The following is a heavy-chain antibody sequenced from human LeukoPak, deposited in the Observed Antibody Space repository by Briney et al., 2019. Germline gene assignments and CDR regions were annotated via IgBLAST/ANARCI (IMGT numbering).Heavy chain of an antibody. Sequence: ASVKVSCKASGYTFTGYYMHWVRQAPGQGLEWMGWINPNSGGTNYAQKFQGRVTMTRDTSISTAYMELSRLRSDDTAVYYCARVGHGDYVGVWFDPWGQGTLVTVSS. J-gene: IGHJ5*02. D-gene: IGHD4-17*01. CDR3: ARVGHGDYVGVWFDP. CDR2: INPNSGGT. CDR1: GYTFTGYY. V-gene: IGHV1-2*02.